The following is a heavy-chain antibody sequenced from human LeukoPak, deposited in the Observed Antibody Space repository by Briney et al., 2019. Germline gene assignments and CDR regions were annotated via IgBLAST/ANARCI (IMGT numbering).Heavy chain of an antibody. CDR1: GGSLRSYY. CDR3: ARDALSGIDD. D-gene: IGHD1-26*01. Sequence: SEALSLTCSVSGGSLRSYYWSWIRQPPGKGLEGIGFVYHSGATSYNPSLKSRVIISLVTSQKQLSLKLSSVTAAATAVYYCARDALSGIDDWGQGTLVTVPS. CDR2: VYHSGAT. V-gene: IGHV4-59*01. J-gene: IGHJ4*02.